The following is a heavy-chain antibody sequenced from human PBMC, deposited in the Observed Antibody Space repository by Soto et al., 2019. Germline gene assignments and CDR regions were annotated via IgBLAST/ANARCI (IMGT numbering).Heavy chain of an antibody. Sequence: SVKVSCKASGGTFSSYAISWVRQAPGQGLEWMGGITPIFGTANYAQKFQGRVTITADESTSTAYMELSSLRSEDTAVYYCARGMTTVTTFDYWGQGTLVTVSS. CDR2: ITPIFGTA. D-gene: IGHD4-17*01. J-gene: IGHJ4*02. V-gene: IGHV1-69*13. CDR3: ARGMTTVTTFDY. CDR1: GGTFSSYA.